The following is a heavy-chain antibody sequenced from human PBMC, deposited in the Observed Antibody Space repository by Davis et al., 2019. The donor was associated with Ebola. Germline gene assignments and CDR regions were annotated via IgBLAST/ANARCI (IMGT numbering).Heavy chain of an antibody. CDR3: ARGQVGATHGHYYYYGMDV. V-gene: IGHV4-39*07. D-gene: IGHD1-26*01. Sequence: SETLSLTCTVSGGSISSSSYYWGWIRQPPGKGLEWIGSIYYSGSTYYNPSLKSRVTISVDTSKNQFSLKLSSVTAADTAVYYCARGQVGATHGHYYYYGMDVWGQGTTVTVSS. CDR2: IYYSGST. J-gene: IGHJ6*02. CDR1: GGSISSSSYY.